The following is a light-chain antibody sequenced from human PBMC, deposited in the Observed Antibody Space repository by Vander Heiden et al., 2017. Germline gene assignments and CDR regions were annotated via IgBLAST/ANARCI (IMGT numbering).Light chain of an antibody. V-gene: IGLV2-11*01. CDR3: ASYAGRNTLV. CDR1: SSDVGAYKY. CDR2: DVT. J-gene: IGLJ2*01. Sequence: QSALTQPRSVSGSPGQSVTISCTGTSSDVGAYKYVSWYQQYPGKAPKLIIYDVTKRPSGVPNRFSGSKSGDTASLTISGLQVDDEADYHCASYAGRNTLVFGGGTKLTVL.